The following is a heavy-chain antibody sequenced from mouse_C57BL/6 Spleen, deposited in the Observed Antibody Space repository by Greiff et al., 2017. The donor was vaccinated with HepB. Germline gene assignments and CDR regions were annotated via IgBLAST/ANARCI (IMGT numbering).Heavy chain of an antibody. D-gene: IGHD2-3*01. J-gene: IGHJ2*01. CDR1: GFSFNTYA. Sequence: EVKLLESGGGLVQPKGSLKLSCAASGFSFNTYAMNWVRQAPGKGLEWVARIRSKSNNYATYYADSVKDRFTISRDDSESMLYLQMNNLKTEDTAMYYCVRHDGQEDYFDNWGQGTTLTVSS. CDR2: IRSKSNNYAT. V-gene: IGHV10-1*01. CDR3: VRHDGQEDYFDN.